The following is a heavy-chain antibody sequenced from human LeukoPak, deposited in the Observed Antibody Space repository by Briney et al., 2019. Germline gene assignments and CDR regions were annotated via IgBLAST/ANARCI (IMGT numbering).Heavy chain of an antibody. CDR3: AKDVEMATTDYFDY. CDR2: ISYDGSNK. D-gene: IGHD5-24*01. J-gene: IGHJ4*02. V-gene: IGHV3-30*18. Sequence: GRSLRLSCAASGFTFSSYGMHWVRQAPGKGLEWVAVISYDGSNKYYADSVKGRFTISRDNSKNTLYLQMNSLRAEDTAVYYCAKDVEMATTDYFDYWGQGTLVTVSS. CDR1: GFTFSSYG.